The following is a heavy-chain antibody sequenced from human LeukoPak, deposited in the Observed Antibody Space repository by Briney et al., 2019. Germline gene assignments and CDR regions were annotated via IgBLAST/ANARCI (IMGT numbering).Heavy chain of an antibody. J-gene: IGHJ5*02. CDR2: IIPIFGTA. D-gene: IGHD6-13*01. CDR3: ARAYSSSWDNKPGNWFDP. Sequence: ASVKVSCKASGGTFSSYAISWVRQAPGQGLEWMGGIIPIFGTANYAQKFQGRVTVTTDESTSTAYMELSSLRSEDTAVYYCARAYSSSWDNKPGNWFDPWGQGTLVIVSS. CDR1: GGTFSSYA. V-gene: IGHV1-69*05.